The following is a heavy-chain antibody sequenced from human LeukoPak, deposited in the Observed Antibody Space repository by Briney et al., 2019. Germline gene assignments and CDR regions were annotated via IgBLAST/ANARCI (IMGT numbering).Heavy chain of an antibody. D-gene: IGHD3-22*01. Sequence: RSGGSLRLSCAASGFTFDDYGMSWVRQAPGKGLEWVSGINWNGGSTGYADSVKGRFTISRDNAKNSLYLQMNSLRAEDTAVYYCAKDLEGSSGYYSHWGQGTLVTVSS. CDR3: AKDLEGSSGYYSH. J-gene: IGHJ4*02. CDR2: INWNGGST. CDR1: GFTFDDYG. V-gene: IGHV3-20*04.